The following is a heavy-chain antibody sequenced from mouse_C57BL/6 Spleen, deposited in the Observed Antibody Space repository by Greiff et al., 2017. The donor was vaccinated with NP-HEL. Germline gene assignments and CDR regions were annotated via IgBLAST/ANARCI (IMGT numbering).Heavy chain of an antibody. CDR2: IDPETGGT. CDR3: TRGVEVPGYFEV. J-gene: IGHJ1*03. V-gene: IGHV1-15*01. D-gene: IGHD5-1*01. CDR1: GYTFTDYE. Sequence: QVQLQQSGAELVRPGASVTLSCKASGYTFTDYEMHWVKQTPVHGLEWIGAIDPETGGTAYNQKFKGKAILTADKSSSTAYMELRSLTSEDSAVYYCTRGVEVPGYFEVWGTGTTVTVSS.